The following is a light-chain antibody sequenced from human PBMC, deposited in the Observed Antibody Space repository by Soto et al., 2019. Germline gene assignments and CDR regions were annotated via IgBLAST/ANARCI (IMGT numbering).Light chain of an antibody. Sequence: DIVITQSPVTLSVSPGESATLSCRASQSIASNLAWYQQKPGQAPTLLIHGAFTRATGVPARFSGGGCGTEFTLPTSSMQSEDVSAYYCQQYYDRPPITFGQGTRLEIK. V-gene: IGKV3-15*01. CDR1: QSIASN. CDR2: GAF. J-gene: IGKJ5*01. CDR3: QQYYDRPPIT.